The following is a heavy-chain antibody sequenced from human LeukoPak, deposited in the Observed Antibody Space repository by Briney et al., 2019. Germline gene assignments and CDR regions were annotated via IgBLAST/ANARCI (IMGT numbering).Heavy chain of an antibody. CDR1: GYTFTSYD. CDR2: MNPNSGNT. J-gene: IGHJ6*03. CDR3: WRGQSLGRYFDWLLHNYYYYMDV. Sequence: ASVKLSCNASGYTFTSYDINWMRQAPGQGLEWMGRMNPNSGNTGYAQKFQDRVTMTTNTTINKHYMQLSSLVSEDTAVYYYWRGQSLGRYFDWLLHNYYYYMDVWGKGTTVTISS. V-gene: IGHV1-8*01. D-gene: IGHD3-9*01.